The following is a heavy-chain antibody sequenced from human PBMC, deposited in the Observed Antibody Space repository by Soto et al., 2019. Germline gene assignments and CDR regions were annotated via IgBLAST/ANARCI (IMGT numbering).Heavy chain of an antibody. CDR2: ISVSGSST. CDR1: GFIFSNNA. J-gene: IGHJ4*02. D-gene: IGHD3-22*01. CDR3: AKVYYDSSGTQSGFDY. V-gene: IGHV3-23*01. Sequence: GGSLRLSCAASGFIFSNNAMNWVRQAPGQGLEWVSGISVSGSSTYYADSVKGRFTISRDNSKNTLNLQMNSLRAEDTAVYYCAKVYYDSSGTQSGFDYWGQGTLVTVSS.